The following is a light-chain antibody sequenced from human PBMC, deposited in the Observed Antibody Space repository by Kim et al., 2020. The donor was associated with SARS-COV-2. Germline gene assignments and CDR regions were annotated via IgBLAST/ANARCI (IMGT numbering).Light chain of an antibody. CDR2: RDR. CDR3: QVWDNYVV. Sequence: SVALGQTARITCGGSNIGIKSVHWYQQKPGQAPILVIYRDRNRPSGIPDRFSGSNSGNTATLTISRAQAGDEADYYCQVWDNYVVFGGGTQLTVL. V-gene: IGLV3-9*01. CDR1: NIGIKS. J-gene: IGLJ2*01.